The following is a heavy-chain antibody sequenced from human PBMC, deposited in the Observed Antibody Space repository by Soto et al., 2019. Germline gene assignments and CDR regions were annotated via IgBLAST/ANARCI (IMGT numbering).Heavy chain of an antibody. Sequence: QVHLVQSGAEVKKPGSSVKVSCKASGGTFSSYAISWVRQAPGQGLEWMGGFIPIFGTTNYAQKFQGRVTITADEYTSTGYMELSSLRSEDTAVYYCTRDRGRRYNDGRGYYYSAYWGQGTLVTVSS. V-gene: IGHV1-69*01. CDR1: GGTFSSYA. CDR2: FIPIFGTT. J-gene: IGHJ4*02. CDR3: TRDRGRRYNDGRGYYYSAY. D-gene: IGHD3-22*01.